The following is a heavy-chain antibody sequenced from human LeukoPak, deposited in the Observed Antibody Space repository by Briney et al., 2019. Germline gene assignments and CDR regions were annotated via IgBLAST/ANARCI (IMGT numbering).Heavy chain of an antibody. Sequence: GGSLRLSCAASGFTFDDYGMSWVRQAPGKGLEWVSGINWNGGSTGYADSVKGRFTISRDNAKNSLYLQMNSLRAEDTALYYCARVTWAYYYDSSGYSNAFDIWGQGTMVTASS. D-gene: IGHD3-22*01. CDR3: ARVTWAYYYDSSGYSNAFDI. CDR1: GFTFDDYG. V-gene: IGHV3-20*04. J-gene: IGHJ3*02. CDR2: INWNGGST.